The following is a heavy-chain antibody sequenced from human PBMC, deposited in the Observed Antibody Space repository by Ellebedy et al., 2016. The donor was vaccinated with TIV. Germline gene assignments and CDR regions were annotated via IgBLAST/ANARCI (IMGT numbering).Heavy chain of an antibody. CDR3: AKYPGGSGSYWEGADY. CDR2: IYSGGTT. Sequence: GESLKISCAASGFTVSSNYMSWVRQAPGKGLEWISVIYSGGTTYYGDSVKGRFTISRDNSKNTLYLQMNSLRAEDTAVYYCAKYPGGSGSYWEGADYWGQGTLVTVSS. D-gene: IGHD3-10*01. J-gene: IGHJ4*02. CDR1: GFTVSSNY. V-gene: IGHV3-66*01.